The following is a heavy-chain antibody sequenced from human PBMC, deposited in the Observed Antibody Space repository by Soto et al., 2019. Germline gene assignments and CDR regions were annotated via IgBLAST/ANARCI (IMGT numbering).Heavy chain of an antibody. J-gene: IGHJ6*02. CDR1: GGSISSSSYY. CDR3: ARHLTYCSAGSCYSDFPYYGMDV. V-gene: IGHV4-39*01. D-gene: IGHD2-15*01. Sequence: QLQLQESGPGLVKPSETLSLTCTVSGGSISSSSYYWGWIRQPPGKGLEWIGRIFYSGSTYYNPSLKSRVTISVDTSKNQLSLKLSSVTAADTAVYYCARHLTYCSAGSCYSDFPYYGMDVWGQGTTVTVSS. CDR2: IFYSGST.